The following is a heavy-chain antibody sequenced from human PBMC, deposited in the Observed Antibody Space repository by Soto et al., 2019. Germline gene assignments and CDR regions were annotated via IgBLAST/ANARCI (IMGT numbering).Heavy chain of an antibody. CDR2: VYYSGST. D-gene: IGHD2-15*01. CDR3: ARVPAASPWFDP. Sequence: KTSETLSLTCTVSGGSVFSSYWTWIRQPPGKGLEWIGNVYYSGSTNYNPSLKSRITISVDTSKNQFSLNLSSVTAADTAVYYCARVPAASPWFDPWGQGTLVTVSS. CDR1: GGSVFSSY. J-gene: IGHJ5*02. V-gene: IGHV4-59*02.